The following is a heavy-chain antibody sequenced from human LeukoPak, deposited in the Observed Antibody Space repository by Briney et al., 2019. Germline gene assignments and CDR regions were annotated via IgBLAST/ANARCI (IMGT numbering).Heavy chain of an antibody. Sequence: PGGSLRLSCAVSGITLSNYGMSWVRQAPGKGLEWVAVIWYDGSNKYYADSVKGRFTISRDNSKNTLYLQMNSLRAEDTAVYYCARDLGGERYDSSGILDYWGQGTLVTVSS. J-gene: IGHJ4*02. V-gene: IGHV3-33*08. D-gene: IGHD3-22*01. CDR3: ARDLGGERYDSSGILDY. CDR1: GITLSNYG. CDR2: IWYDGSNK.